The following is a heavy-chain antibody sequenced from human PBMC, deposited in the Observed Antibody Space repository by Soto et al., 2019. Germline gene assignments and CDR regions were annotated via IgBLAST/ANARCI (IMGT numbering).Heavy chain of an antibody. CDR1: GGSVSSGDYY. CDR2: IYYSGST. D-gene: IGHD5-18*01. CDR3: ARIPVDTAMINWFDP. J-gene: IGHJ5*02. V-gene: IGHV4-61*08. Sequence: QVQLQESGPGLAKPSETLSLTCTVSGGSVSSGDYYWTWIRQPPGKGLEWIGYIYYSGSTNYKSSLKSRVTISVDTSKNQFSLKLTSVTTADTAVYYCARIPVDTAMINWFDPWGQGTLVTVSS.